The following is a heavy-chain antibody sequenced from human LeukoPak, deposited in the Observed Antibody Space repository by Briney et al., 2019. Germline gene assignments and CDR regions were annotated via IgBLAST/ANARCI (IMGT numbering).Heavy chain of an antibody. Sequence: GASVKVSCKDSGYTFTGYYMHWVRQAPGQGLEWMGRINPNSGGTNYAQKFQGRVTMTRDTSISTAYMELSRLRSDDTAVYYCARELLTADYDILTGYWFDPWGQGTLVTVSS. CDR3: ARELLTADYDILTGYWFDP. CDR1: GYTFTGYY. D-gene: IGHD3-9*01. CDR2: INPNSGGT. J-gene: IGHJ5*02. V-gene: IGHV1-2*06.